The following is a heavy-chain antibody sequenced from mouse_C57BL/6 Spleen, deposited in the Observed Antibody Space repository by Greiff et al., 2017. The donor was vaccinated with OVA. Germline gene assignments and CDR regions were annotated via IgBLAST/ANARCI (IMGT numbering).Heavy chain of an antibody. V-gene: IGHV3-6*01. J-gene: IGHJ1*03. CDR3: ARAAKLYWYFYV. CDR1: GYSITSGYS. Sequence: EVKLLESGPGLVKPSQSLSLTCSVTGYSITSGYSWNWIRQFPGNKLEWMGYISYDGSNNYNQSLKNRISITRDTSKNQFFLKLNSVTTEDTATYFCARAAKLYWYFYVWGTGTTVTVSS. D-gene: IGHD1-3*01. CDR2: ISYDGSN.